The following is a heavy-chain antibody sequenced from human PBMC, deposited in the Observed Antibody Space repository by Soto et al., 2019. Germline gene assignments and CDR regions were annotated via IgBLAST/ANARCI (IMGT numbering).Heavy chain of an antibody. J-gene: IGHJ6*02. CDR1: GTIFSSYT. CDR3: ARGLGGGMDG. V-gene: IGHV1-69*08. D-gene: IGHD3-16*01. Sequence: QVQLVQSGAEVKKPGSSVRVSCKASGTIFSSYTISWVRQAPGQGLEWMGRIIPILGETNSAQKFQGRVKRTADKSKNTANMELHSLRFEETALYYSARGLGGGMDGWGQGTTVTVSS. CDR2: IIPILGET.